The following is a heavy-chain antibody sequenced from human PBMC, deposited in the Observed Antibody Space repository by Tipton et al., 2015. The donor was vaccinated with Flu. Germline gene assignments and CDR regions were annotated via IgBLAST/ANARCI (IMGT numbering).Heavy chain of an antibody. CDR1: GGSISSYY. CDR2: IYYSGST. D-gene: IGHD3-9*01. V-gene: IGHV4-59*01. CDR3: ARDLATPFYDILTGYPMLAFDI. Sequence: TLSLTCTVSGGSISSYYWSWIRQPPGKGLEWIGYIYYSGSTNYNPSLKSRVTISVDTSKNQFSLKLSPVTAADTAVYYCARDLATPFYDILTGYPMLAFDIWGQGTMVTVSS. J-gene: IGHJ3*02.